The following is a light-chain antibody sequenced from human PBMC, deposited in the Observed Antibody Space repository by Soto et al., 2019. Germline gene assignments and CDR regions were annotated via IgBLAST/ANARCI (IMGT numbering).Light chain of an antibody. Sequence: DIQMTQSPSSLSASVGDRVTITCRPSQSISSLLNWYQQKPGKAPSLLIYGASTLHTGVPSRFSGSGSGTDFTLTISSLQPEDFATYYCQQSYSTPRTFAQGTNLEIK. CDR3: QQSYSTPRT. V-gene: IGKV1-39*01. J-gene: IGKJ2*01. CDR1: QSISSL. CDR2: GAS.